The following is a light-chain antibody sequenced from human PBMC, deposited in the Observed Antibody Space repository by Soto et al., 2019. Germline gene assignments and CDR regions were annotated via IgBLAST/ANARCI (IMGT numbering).Light chain of an antibody. V-gene: IGKV1-39*01. CDR2: AAS. CDR3: HPSYSTLPWT. Sequence: DIKMTQSPSFLSAYVGDRVTITCRASQSISSYLYWYQQKPGKAPKLLIYAASTFQSGVPSRFSGSGSGTDFTLTISSLQPEDFATYYCHPSYSTLPWTFGQGTKVDI. J-gene: IGKJ1*01. CDR1: QSISSY.